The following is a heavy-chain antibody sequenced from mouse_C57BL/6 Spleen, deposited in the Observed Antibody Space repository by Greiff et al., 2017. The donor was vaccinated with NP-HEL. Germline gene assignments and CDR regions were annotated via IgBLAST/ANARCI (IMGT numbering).Heavy chain of an antibody. J-gene: IGHJ2*01. CDR3: ARWGGYYGYAFDY. Sequence: QVQLQQPGTELVKPGASVKLSCKASGYTFTSYWMHWVQQRPGQGLEWIGNINPSSGGNNSNEKFTSKATLTVDKSSSTAYMQLSSLTSEDSAVYYGARWGGYYGYAFDYWGQGTTLTVSS. D-gene: IGHD2-2*01. CDR2: INPSSGGN. CDR1: GYTFTSYW. V-gene: IGHV1-53*01.